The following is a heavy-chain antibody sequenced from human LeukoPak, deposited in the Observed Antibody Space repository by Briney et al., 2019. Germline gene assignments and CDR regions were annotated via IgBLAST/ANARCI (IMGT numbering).Heavy chain of an antibody. V-gene: IGHV1-18*01. CDR3: ARDGTSTDDY. CDR2: ISGDNDNP. J-gene: IGHJ4*02. Sequence: ASVKVSCKASGCTFSNFGISWVRQAPGQGLEWMGWISGDNDNPNYGQKFQGRLTVTTDSSTNTAYKELRNLRSDDTAVYYCARDGTSTDDYWGQGTLVTVSS. CDR1: GCTFSNFG. D-gene: IGHD2-2*01.